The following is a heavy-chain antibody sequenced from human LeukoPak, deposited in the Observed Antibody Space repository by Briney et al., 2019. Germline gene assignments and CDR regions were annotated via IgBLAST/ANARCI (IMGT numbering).Heavy chain of an antibody. CDR2: IKTKIDGNGGTT. J-gene: IGHJ3*02. CDR1: GFTFSNAW. V-gene: IGHV3-15*01. Sequence: GGSLRLSCAASGFTFSNAWMSRVRQAPGKGLEWVGRIKTKIDGNGGTTDYAAPVKGRFTISRDDSKNTLYLQMNSLETEDTAVYYCTTNDAFDIWGQGTMVTVSS. CDR3: TTNDAFDI.